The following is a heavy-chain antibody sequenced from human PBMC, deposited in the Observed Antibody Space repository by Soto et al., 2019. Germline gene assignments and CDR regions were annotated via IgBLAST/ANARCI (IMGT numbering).Heavy chain of an antibody. CDR2: IKSKTDGGTT. D-gene: IGHD6-13*01. CDR1: GFTFSNAW. V-gene: IGHV3-15*07. CDR3: ITDSYSTIKIVCFDY. J-gene: IGHJ4*01. Sequence: GGSLRLSCAASGFTFSNAWINWVRQAPGKGLEWVGRIKSKTDGGTTDYAEPVKGRFAISRDDSNNMVYLQMNSLKIEDTAVYYCITDSYSTIKIVCFDYWGHGTLVTVSS.